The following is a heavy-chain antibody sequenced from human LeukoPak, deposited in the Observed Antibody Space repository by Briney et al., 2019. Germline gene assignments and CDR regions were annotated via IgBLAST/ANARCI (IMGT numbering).Heavy chain of an antibody. V-gene: IGHV4-39*07. CDR3: ARDRSLDY. J-gene: IGHJ4*02. CDR2: IYYSGTT. D-gene: IGHD6-19*01. CDR1: GASINNSSYY. Sequence: SETLSLTCTVSGASINNSSYYWGWIRQPPGKGLEWIGTIYYSGTTYYSPSLPSRVTISVDTSKNHFSLKLSSVTAADTAVYYCARDRSLDYWGQGTLVTVSS.